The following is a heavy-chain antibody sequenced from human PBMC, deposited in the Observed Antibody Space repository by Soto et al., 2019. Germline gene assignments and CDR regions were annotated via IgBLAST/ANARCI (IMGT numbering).Heavy chain of an antibody. CDR3: TRDASRDSSARGWFDP. Sequence: PGGSLILSCAVSGFSLTSCSMTWVRQVPGKGLEWVSYISPSGATIHYADSVRGRFTISRDHATNSLYLQMNSLRAEDTAVYYCTRDASRDSSARGWFDPWGPGTLVTVSS. CDR2: ISPSGATI. V-gene: IGHV3-48*01. J-gene: IGHJ5*02. D-gene: IGHD6-13*01. CDR1: GFSLTSCS.